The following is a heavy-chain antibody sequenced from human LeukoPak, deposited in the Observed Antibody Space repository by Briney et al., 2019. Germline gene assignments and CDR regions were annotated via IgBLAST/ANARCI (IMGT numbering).Heavy chain of an antibody. J-gene: IGHJ6*03. D-gene: IGHD3-10*01. CDR1: GGSISSGFHY. Sequence: SQTLSLTCTVSGGSISSGFHYWSWIRQPAGKGLEWIGHIYTSGATTYNPSLESRVSVSLDTSKNHFSLKLSSVTAADTAVYYCARADGSGGYHYYYYYYMDVWGKGTTVTVSS. CDR2: IYTSGAT. V-gene: IGHV4-61*09. CDR3: ARADGSGGYHYYYYYYMDV.